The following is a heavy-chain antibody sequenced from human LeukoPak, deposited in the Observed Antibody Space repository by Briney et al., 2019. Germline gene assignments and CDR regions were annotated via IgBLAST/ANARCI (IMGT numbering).Heavy chain of an antibody. D-gene: IGHD3-3*01. V-gene: IGHV4-59*01. CDR2: IYYSGST. CDR1: GGSISSYY. CDR3: ARDRVTFWSADTPGYFDY. J-gene: IGHJ4*02. Sequence: PSETLSLTCTVSGGSISSYYWSWIRQPPGKGLEWIGYIYYSGSTNYNPSLKSRVTISVDTSKNQFSLKLSSVTAADTAVYYCARDRVTFWSADTPGYFDYWGQGTLVTVSS.